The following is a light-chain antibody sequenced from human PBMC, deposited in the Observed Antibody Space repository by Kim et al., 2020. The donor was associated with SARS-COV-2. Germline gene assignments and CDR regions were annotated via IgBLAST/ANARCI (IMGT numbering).Light chain of an antibody. Sequence: EMVLTQSPVTLSLSPGERATLSCRASQSVNSSYLAWYQHKPGAAPILLIYGASSRATGIPDRFSGSGSGADFTLTISRLEPEDFAVYYCYQYESQPMYTFGQGTKLEI. V-gene: IGKV3-20*01. J-gene: IGKJ2*01. CDR1: QSVNSSY. CDR2: GAS. CDR3: YQYESQPMYT.